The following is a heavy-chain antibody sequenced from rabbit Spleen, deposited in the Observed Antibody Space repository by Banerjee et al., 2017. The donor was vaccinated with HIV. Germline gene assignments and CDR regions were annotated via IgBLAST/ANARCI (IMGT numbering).Heavy chain of an antibody. CDR1: GLDFSSSYW. D-gene: IGHD4-1*01. Sequence: QEQLEESGGDLVQPEGSLTLTCKASGLDFSSSYWICWVRQAPGKGLEWIACIYTGSGGTTYYANWAKGRFTISKASSTTVTLQMTSLTAADTATYFCARDLAGVIGWNFALWGPGTLVTVS. CDR2: IYTGSGGTT. J-gene: IGHJ6*01. CDR3: ARDLAGVIGWNFAL. V-gene: IGHV1S45*01.